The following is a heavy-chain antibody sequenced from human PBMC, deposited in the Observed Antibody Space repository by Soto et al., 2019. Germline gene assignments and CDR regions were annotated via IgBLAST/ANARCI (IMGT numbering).Heavy chain of an antibody. CDR3: AKGITIFGVVMDYYYYYGIDV. V-gene: IGHV3-30*18. Sequence: GGSLRLSCAASGFTFSSYGMHWVRQAPGKGLEWVAVISYDGSNKYYADSVKGRFTISRDNSKNTLYLQMNSLRAEDTAVYYCAKGITIFGVVMDYYYYYGIDVWGQGTTVTVSS. D-gene: IGHD3-3*01. CDR2: ISYDGSNK. CDR1: GFTFSSYG. J-gene: IGHJ6*02.